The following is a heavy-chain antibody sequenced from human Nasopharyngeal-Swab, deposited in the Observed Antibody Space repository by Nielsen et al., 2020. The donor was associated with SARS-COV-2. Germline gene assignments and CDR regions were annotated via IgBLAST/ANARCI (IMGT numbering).Heavy chain of an antibody. Sequence: GGSLRLSCAASGFTFSSYSMNWVRQAPGKGLDWVSFISSTSVYIYYADSVKGRFTISRDNAKSSLYLQMNSLRAEDTAVYFCARGATGTTPPFDYWGQGTLVTVSS. CDR2: ISSTSVYI. CDR3: ARGATGTTPPFDY. D-gene: IGHD1-1*01. J-gene: IGHJ4*02. V-gene: IGHV3-21*01. CDR1: GFTFSSYS.